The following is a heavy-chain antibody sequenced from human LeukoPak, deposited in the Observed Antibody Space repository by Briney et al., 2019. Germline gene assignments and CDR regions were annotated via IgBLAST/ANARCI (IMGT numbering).Heavy chain of an antibody. CDR1: GGSISNSNFY. Sequence: SETLSLTCTVSGGSISNSNFYWGWIRQPPGKGLEWIETIYYSGSTYYNPSLKSRVTISVDTSKNQFSLKLSSVTAADTAVYYCARVTGYMVEDYFDYWGQGTLVTVSS. CDR2: IYYSGST. J-gene: IGHJ4*02. CDR3: ARVTGYMVEDYFDY. V-gene: IGHV4-39*01. D-gene: IGHD6-13*01.